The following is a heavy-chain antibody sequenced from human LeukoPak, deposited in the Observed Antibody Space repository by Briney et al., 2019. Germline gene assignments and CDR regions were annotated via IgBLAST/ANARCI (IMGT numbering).Heavy chain of an antibody. V-gene: IGHV5-51*01. CDR2: IYAGDSDT. CDR3: ARASSSGLMTYQNFDY. J-gene: IGHJ4*02. D-gene: IGHD6-6*01. CDR1: GYTFTSYW. Sequence: SGESLQISCQGSGYTFTSYWIGWVRQMPGKGLEWMGIIYAGDSDTRYSPSFQGQVTISADKSISIAYMQWSSLKASDTAMYYCARASSSGLMTYQNFDYWGQGTLVTVSS.